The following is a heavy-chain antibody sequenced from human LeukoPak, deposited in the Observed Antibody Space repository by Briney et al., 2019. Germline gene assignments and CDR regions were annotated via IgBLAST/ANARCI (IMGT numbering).Heavy chain of an antibody. CDR3: ARVGLVAGLSSGNWFDP. CDR1: GYTFTSYG. J-gene: IGHJ5*02. Sequence: GASVKVSCKASGYTFTSYGISWVRQAPGQGLEWMGWISAYNGNTNYAQKLQGRVTMTTDTSTITAYMERRSLRSDDTAVYYCARVGLVAGLSSGNWFDPWGQGTLVTVSS. V-gene: IGHV1-18*01. D-gene: IGHD6-19*01. CDR2: ISAYNGNT.